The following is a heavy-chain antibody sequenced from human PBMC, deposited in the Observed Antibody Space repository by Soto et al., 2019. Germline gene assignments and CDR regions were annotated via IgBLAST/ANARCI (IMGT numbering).Heavy chain of an antibody. J-gene: IGHJ4*02. D-gene: IGHD3-10*01. CDR3: AKLGSSAWSPHYYFDY. CDR2: ITGSGSDT. CDR1: GFTFNNYA. V-gene: IGHV3-23*01. Sequence: GGSLRLSCAASGFTFNNYAMGWVRQAPGKGLEWVSAITGSGSDTYYLDSVKGRFTISRDNSKNTLFLQVKSLRAEDTAIYYCAKLGSSAWSPHYYFDYWGQGTLVTVSS.